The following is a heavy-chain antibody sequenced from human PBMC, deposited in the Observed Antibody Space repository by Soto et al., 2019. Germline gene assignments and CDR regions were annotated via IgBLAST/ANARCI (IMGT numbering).Heavy chain of an antibody. D-gene: IGHD3-10*01. CDR2: IIPLFGTA. Sequence: QVQLVQSGADVKKPGPSVKVSCQASGVTFSSETLGWVRQAPGQGLEWVGGIIPLFGTASYAQKFQGRVTITADAPTSTVYMELSSLRSDDTAVYFCATELGENPASPLDAWGQGTLVTVSS. J-gene: IGHJ5*02. V-gene: IGHV1-69*01. CDR3: ATELGENPASPLDA. CDR1: GVTFSSET.